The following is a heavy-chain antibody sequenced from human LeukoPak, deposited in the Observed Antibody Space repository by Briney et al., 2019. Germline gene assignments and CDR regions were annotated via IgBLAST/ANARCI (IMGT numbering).Heavy chain of an antibody. V-gene: IGHV4-61*02. Sequence: SETLSLTCTVSGGSISSGSYSWNWIRQPAGTGLECIGRIYTSGTTNYNPSLKSRVTISVDTSKNQFSLKLSSVTAADTAVYYCAKRFGLGYFDLWGRGTLVTVSS. J-gene: IGHJ2*01. CDR1: GGSISSGSYS. CDR3: AKRFGLGYFDL. CDR2: IYTSGTT. D-gene: IGHD3-10*01.